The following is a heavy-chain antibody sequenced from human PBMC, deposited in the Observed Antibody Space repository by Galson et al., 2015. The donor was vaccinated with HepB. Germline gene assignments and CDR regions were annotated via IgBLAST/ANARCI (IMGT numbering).Heavy chain of an antibody. D-gene: IGHD1-26*01. CDR1: GYTFTSYG. CDR3: ARKVGATTSLNWFDP. J-gene: IGHJ5*02. Sequence: SVKVSCKASGYTFTSYGISWVRQAPGQGLEWMGWISAYNGNTNYAQKLQGRVTMTTDTSTSTAYMELRSLRSDDTAVYYCARKVGATTSLNWFDPWGQGTLVTVSS. CDR2: ISAYNGNT. V-gene: IGHV1-18*01.